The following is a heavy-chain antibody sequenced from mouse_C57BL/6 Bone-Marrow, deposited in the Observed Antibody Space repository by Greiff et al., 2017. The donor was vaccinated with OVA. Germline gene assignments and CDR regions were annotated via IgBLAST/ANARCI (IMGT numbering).Heavy chain of an antibody. V-gene: IGHV7-1*01. J-gene: IGHJ1*03. CDR1: GFTFSDFY. Sequence: EVQLVESGGGLVQSGRSLRLSCATSGFTFSDFYMEWVRQALGKGLEWIAASRNKANDYTTEYSASVKGRFIVSRDTSQSILYLQMNALRAEDTAIYYCARDDYYWYFDVWGTGTTVTVSS. CDR3: ARDDYYWYFDV. CDR2: SRNKANDYTT.